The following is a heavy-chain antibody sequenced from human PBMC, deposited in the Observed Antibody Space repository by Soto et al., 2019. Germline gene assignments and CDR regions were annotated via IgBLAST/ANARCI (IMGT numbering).Heavy chain of an antibody. CDR3: ARVLDHYDILTGYQYYFDY. CDR2: IYYSGST. D-gene: IGHD3-9*01. J-gene: IGHJ4*02. CDR1: GGSISSYD. V-gene: IGHV4-59*01. Sequence: SEPLSLTCTVSGGSISSYDWSWIRQPPGKGLEWIGYIYYSGSTNYNPSLKSRVTISVDTSKNQFSLKLSSVTAADTAVYYCARVLDHYDILTGYQYYFDYWGQGTLVTVSS.